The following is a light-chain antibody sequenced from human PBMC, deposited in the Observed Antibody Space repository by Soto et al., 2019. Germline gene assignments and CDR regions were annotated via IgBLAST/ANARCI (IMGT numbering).Light chain of an antibody. Sequence: QSVLTQPPSASGTPGQRVTISCSGSSSNIGRNTVNWYQQLPGTAPKLLIFSNNQRPSGVPDRFSGSKSGTSGSLAISGLQSEDEADYYCAAWDDSLIGVVFGGGT. CDR1: SSNIGRNT. V-gene: IGLV1-44*01. CDR3: AAWDDSLIGVV. J-gene: IGLJ2*01. CDR2: SNN.